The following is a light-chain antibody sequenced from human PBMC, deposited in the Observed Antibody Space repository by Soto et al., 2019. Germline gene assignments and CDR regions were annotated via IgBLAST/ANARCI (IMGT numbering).Light chain of an antibody. CDR3: QLYGSLFIT. V-gene: IGKV3-20*01. CDR1: QSVSSSY. Sequence: EIVLTQSPGTLSLSPGERATLSCRASQSVSSSYLAWYQQKPGQAPRLLIYGASSRATGIPDRFSGSGSGTDFTLTISRLEPEDFAVYYCQLYGSLFITFGPWTKVDIK. CDR2: GAS. J-gene: IGKJ3*01.